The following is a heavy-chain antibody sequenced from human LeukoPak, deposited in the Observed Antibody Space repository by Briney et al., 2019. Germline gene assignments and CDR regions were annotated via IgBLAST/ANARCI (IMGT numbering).Heavy chain of an antibody. Sequence: SETLSLTCSVSGDSVSGFYWNWIRQPPGKKLEWIGNIYYSGSSNYNPSLKSRVTMSIDTSRNQFFLKLSSVTAADTAVYYCALAPNSNWFDFWGQGVLVTVSS. CDR3: ALAPNSNWFDF. CDR2: IYYSGSS. D-gene: IGHD2-8*01. CDR1: GDSVSGFY. V-gene: IGHV4-59*08. J-gene: IGHJ5*01.